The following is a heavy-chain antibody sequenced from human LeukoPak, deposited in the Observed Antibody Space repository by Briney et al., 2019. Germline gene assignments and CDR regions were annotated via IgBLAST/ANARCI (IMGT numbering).Heavy chain of an antibody. D-gene: IGHD3-16*02. CDR1: GGSFSGYY. Sequence: PSETLSLTCAVYGGSFSGYYWSWIRQPPGKGLEWIGEINHSGSTNYNPSLRSRVTVSVHTSKNQLSLKLSSVTAADTAVYYCAREGGSYRPLDYSGQGTLVTVSS. CDR2: INHSGST. J-gene: IGHJ4*02. V-gene: IGHV4-34*01. CDR3: AREGGSYRPLDY.